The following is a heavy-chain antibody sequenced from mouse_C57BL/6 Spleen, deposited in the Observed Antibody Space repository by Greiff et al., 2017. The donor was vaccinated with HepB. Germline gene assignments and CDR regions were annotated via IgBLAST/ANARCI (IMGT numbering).Heavy chain of an antibody. CDR1: GYTFTSYW. D-gene: IGHD1-1*01. Sequence: QVQLQQSGTELVKPGASVKLSCKASGYTFTSYWMHWVKQRPGQGLEWIGNINPSNGGTNYNEKFKSKATLTVDKSSSTAYMQLSSLTSEDSAVYYCARRGNYYCSSYDYAMDYWGQGTSVTVSS. J-gene: IGHJ4*01. V-gene: IGHV1-53*01. CDR3: ARRGNYYCSSYDYAMDY. CDR2: INPSNGGT.